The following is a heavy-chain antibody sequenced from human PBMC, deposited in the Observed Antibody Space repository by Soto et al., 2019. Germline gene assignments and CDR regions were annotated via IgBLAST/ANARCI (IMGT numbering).Heavy chain of an antibody. CDR2: IRSKAYGGTT. CDR3: TRAYCGGDCYSLLFDY. V-gene: IGHV3-49*03. Sequence: PGGSLRLSCTASGFTFGDYAMSWFRQAPGKGLEWVGFIRSKAYGGTTEYAASVKGRFTISRDDSKSIAYLQMNSLKTEDTAVYYCTRAYCGGDCYSLLFDYWGQGTLVTVSS. CDR1: GFTFGDYA. J-gene: IGHJ4*02. D-gene: IGHD2-21*01.